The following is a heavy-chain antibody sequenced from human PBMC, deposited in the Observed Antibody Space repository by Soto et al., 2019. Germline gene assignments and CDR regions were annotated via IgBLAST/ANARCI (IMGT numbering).Heavy chain of an antibody. D-gene: IGHD1-26*01. J-gene: IGHJ4*02. Sequence: PXGSLRLSCPAARFTFSSYTMGWVRQAPGKGLEWVSVISVSGSDTFYADSVKGRFTIARDNSKNTLYLQMNSLRAEDTAVYYCAQDAVYSGSFGYDDWGLGTLVTVSS. CDR1: RFTFSSYT. CDR2: ISVSGSDT. CDR3: AQDAVYSGSFGYDD. V-gene: IGHV3-23*01.